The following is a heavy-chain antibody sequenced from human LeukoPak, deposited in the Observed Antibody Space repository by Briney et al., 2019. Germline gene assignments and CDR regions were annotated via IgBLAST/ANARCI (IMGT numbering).Heavy chain of an antibody. Sequence: SETLSLTCTVSGYSISSIHCWGWIRQPPGKGLEWIGYIYYSGSTYYNPSLKSRVTISVDTSKNQFSLKLSSVTAADTAVYYCARDKSAGQQLGYFDYWGQGTLVTVSS. CDR3: ARDKSAGQQLGYFDY. CDR2: IYYSGST. CDR1: GYSISSIHC. D-gene: IGHD6-13*01. V-gene: IGHV4-28*03. J-gene: IGHJ4*02.